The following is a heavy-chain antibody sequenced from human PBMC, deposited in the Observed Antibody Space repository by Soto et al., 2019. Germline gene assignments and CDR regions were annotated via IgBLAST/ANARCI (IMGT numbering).Heavy chain of an antibody. Sequence: QVQLVESGGGVVQPGRSLRLSCAASGFTFSSYAMHWVRQAPGKGLEWVAVISYDGSNKYYADSVKGRFTISRDNSTNTLYLQMNSLRAEDTAVYYCARGSPPYIRPRNRYFDLWGRGTLVTVSS. D-gene: IGHD3-16*01. CDR2: ISYDGSNK. J-gene: IGHJ2*01. V-gene: IGHV3-30-3*01. CDR3: ARGSPPYIRPRNRYFDL. CDR1: GFTFSSYA.